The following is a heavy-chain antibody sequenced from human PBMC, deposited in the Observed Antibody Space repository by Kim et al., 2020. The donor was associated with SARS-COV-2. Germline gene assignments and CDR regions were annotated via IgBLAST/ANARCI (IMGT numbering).Heavy chain of an antibody. CDR3: AREWTMAALWGGMDV. J-gene: IGHJ6*02. V-gene: IGHV1-18*01. Sequence: ASVKVSCKASGYTFTSYGISWVRQAPGEGLEWMGWISGYNGETNYAQKFQGRVTMTTDTSTSTAYMELRSLRSDDTAVYYCAREWTMAALWGGMDVWGQGTTVTVSS. D-gene: IGHD3-10*01. CDR1: GYTFTSYG. CDR2: ISGYNGET.